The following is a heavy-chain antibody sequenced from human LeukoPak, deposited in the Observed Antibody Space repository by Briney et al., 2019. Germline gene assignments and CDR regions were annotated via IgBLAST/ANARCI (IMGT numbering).Heavy chain of an antibody. CDR1: GFTFRSYW. D-gene: IGHD1-14*01. Sequence: PGGSLRLSCAASGFTFRSYWMHWVRQVPGKGLVWVARINTGGSSTTYADSVKGRFTISRDNAKNMLYLQMDSLRDEDTGVYYCARSNQADDYWGQGTLVTVSS. CDR3: ARSNQADDY. J-gene: IGHJ4*02. V-gene: IGHV3-74*01. CDR2: INTGGSST.